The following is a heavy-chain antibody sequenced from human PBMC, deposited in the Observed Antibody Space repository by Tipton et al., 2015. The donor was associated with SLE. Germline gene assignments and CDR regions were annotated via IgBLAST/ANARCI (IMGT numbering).Heavy chain of an antibody. CDR2: IYYSGST. Sequence: TLSLTCTVSGGSISSSSYYWGWIRQPPGEGLEWIGSIYYSGSTYYNPSLKSRVTISVDTSKNQFSLKLSSVTAADTAVYYCARGSSRHGAFDIWGQGTMVTVSS. D-gene: IGHD2-2*01. CDR3: ARGSSRHGAFDI. V-gene: IGHV4-39*07. J-gene: IGHJ3*02. CDR1: GGSISSSSYY.